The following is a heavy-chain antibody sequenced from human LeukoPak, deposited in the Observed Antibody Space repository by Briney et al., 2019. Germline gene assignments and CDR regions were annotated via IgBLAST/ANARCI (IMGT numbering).Heavy chain of an antibody. Sequence: GGSLRLSCAASGFTFDDYAMRWVRQAPWKGLEWVSGISWNSGSIGYADSVKGRFTISRDNAKKSLYLERNSLRAEDTAVYYCARDQYGLGYGSLFDYWGQGTLVTVSS. D-gene: IGHD3-10*01. CDR1: GFTFDDYA. J-gene: IGHJ4*02. V-gene: IGHV3-9*01. CDR3: ARDQYGLGYGSLFDY. CDR2: ISWNSGSI.